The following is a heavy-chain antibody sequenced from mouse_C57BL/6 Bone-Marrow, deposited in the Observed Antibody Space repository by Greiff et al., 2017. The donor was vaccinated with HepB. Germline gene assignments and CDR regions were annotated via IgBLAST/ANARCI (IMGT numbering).Heavy chain of an antibody. D-gene: IGHD1-1*01. CDR2: IWTGGGT. J-gene: IGHJ1*03. CDR3: ARNPVITTDWYFDV. Sequence: VKLQESGPGLVAPSQSLSITCTVSGFSLTSYAISWVRQPPGKGLEWLGVIWTGGGTNYNSALKSRLSISKDNSKSQVFLKMNSLQTDDTARYYCARNPVITTDWYFDVWGTGTTVTVSS. CDR1: GFSLTSYA. V-gene: IGHV2-9-1*01.